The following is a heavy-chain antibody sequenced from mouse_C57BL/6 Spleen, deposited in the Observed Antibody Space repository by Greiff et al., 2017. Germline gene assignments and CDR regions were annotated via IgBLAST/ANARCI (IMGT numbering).Heavy chain of an antibody. D-gene: IGHD1-1*01. Sequence: QVQLQQPGAELVRPGSSVKLSCKASGYTFTSYWMDWVKQRPGQGLEWIGNIYPSDSETHYNQKFKDKATLTVDKSSSTAYMQLSSLTSEDSAVYDCARSELLRGIFYAMDYWGQGTSLTVSS. V-gene: IGHV1-61*01. CDR2: IYPSDSET. CDR1: GYTFTSYW. J-gene: IGHJ4*01. CDR3: ARSELLRGIFYAMDY.